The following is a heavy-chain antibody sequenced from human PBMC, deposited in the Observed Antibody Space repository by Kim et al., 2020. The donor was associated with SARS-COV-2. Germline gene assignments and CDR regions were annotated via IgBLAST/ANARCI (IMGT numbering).Heavy chain of an antibody. J-gene: IGHJ4*02. CDR2: GST. D-gene: IGHD6-19*01. Sequence: GSTYSTPSLKSRVTISVDTSKNQFSLKLSSVTAADTAVYYCASYMAVGYWGQGTLVTVSS. V-gene: IGHV4-39*01. CDR3: ASYMAVGY.